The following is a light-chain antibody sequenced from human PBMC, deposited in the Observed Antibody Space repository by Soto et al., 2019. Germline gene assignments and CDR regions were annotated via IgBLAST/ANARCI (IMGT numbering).Light chain of an antibody. CDR1: RGISSN. CDR3: QQRSNWPST. CDR2: GAS. Sequence: EIVMTQSPAILSVSPGERATLSCRASRGISSNLAWYQQKPGQAPRLLIYGASTRATGIPARFSGSGSETEFTLTITSLQSEDFAVYYCQQRSNWPSTFGQGTKVDIK. J-gene: IGKJ1*01. V-gene: IGKV3D-15*01.